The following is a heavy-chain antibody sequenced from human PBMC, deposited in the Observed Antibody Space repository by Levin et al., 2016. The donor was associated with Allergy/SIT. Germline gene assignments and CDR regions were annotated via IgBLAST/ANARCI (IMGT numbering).Heavy chain of an antibody. CDR1: GYTFTSYY. J-gene: IGHJ6*02. CDR3: AREVSYDFWSGYYMGYYYYGMDV. CDR2: ISAYNGNT. D-gene: IGHD3-3*01. Sequence: ASVKVSCKASGYTFTSYYMRWVRQAPGQGLEWMGWISAYNGNTNYAQKLQGRVTMTTDTSTSTAYMELRSLRSDDTAVYYCAREVSYDFWSGYYMGYYYYGMDVWGQGTTVTVSS. V-gene: IGHV1-18*04.